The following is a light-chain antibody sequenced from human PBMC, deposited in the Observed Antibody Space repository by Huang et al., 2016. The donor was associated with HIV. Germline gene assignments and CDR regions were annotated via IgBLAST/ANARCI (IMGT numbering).Light chain of an antibody. CDR1: QDISNY. V-gene: IGKV1-33*01. CDR2: DAS. CDR3: QHYDNLRT. Sequence: DIQMTQSPSSLSASVGDRVTITGQASQDISNYLNWYQQKPGKAPKLLVYDASNVETGVSSRFSGSGSGTDVTFTIRSLQPEDIATYYCQHYDNLRTFGQGTKVEIK. J-gene: IGKJ1*01.